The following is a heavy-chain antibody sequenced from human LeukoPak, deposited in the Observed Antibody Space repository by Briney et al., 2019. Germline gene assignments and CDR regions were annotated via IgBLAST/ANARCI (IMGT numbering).Heavy chain of an antibody. D-gene: IGHD4-17*01. Sequence: GGSLRLSCAASGFTFNNYAMNWVRQAPGKGLEWVSSISGGGETTYYADSAKGRFTISRDNPQNTLYLQMNSLRAEDTAVYYCARDYADYVGYFFFDYWGQGTLVTVSS. CDR3: ARDYADYVGYFFFDY. CDR2: ISGGGETT. J-gene: IGHJ4*02. CDR1: GFTFNNYA. V-gene: IGHV3-23*01.